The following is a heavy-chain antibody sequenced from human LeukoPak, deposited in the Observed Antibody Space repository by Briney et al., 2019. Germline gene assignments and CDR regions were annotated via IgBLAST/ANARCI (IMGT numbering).Heavy chain of an antibody. Sequence: GGSLRLSCAASGFTFSSYAMSWVRQAPGKGLEWVSGLSASGGLTYYADSVKGRFTISRDNSKNTLYLQMNSLRADDTAVYYCAKGGSSYSEMDYWGQGTLVTVSS. V-gene: IGHV3-23*01. CDR1: GFTFSSYA. D-gene: IGHD3-22*01. CDR2: LSASGGLT. CDR3: AKGGSSYSEMDY. J-gene: IGHJ4*02.